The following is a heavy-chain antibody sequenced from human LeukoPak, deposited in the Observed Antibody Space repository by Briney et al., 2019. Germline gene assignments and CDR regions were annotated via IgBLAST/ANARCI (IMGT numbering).Heavy chain of an antibody. CDR2: IYYSGST. CDR1: GGSISSSTYY. Sequence: SESLSLTCTVSGGSISSSTYYWVWIRQPPGKGLEWIGSIYYSGSTYYNPSLKSRVTISVDRSKSQFSLNLSPVTATDRAVYYCASSPGGYCSSASCYTGGYFDYWGQGSLVTVSS. J-gene: IGHJ4*02. V-gene: IGHV4-39*01. D-gene: IGHD2-2*02. CDR3: ASSPGGYCSSASCYTGGYFDY.